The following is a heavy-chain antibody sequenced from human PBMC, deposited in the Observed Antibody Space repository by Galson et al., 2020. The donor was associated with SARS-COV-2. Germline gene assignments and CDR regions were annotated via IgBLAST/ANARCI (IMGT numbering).Heavy chain of an antibody. D-gene: IGHD5-18*01. CDR3: ARDEGIRGYNYGGLYYGMDV. J-gene: IGHJ6*02. Sequence: GESLKISCAGSGFPFSTYSMNWVRLAPGKGLEWVSSISTSSSYTYYVNSVKGRFSISRDNPRNSLYLQMNSLRAEDTAVYYCARDEGIRGYNYGGLYYGMDVWGQGTTVAVSS. CDR1: GFPFSTYS. CDR2: ISTSSSYT. V-gene: IGHV3-21*01.